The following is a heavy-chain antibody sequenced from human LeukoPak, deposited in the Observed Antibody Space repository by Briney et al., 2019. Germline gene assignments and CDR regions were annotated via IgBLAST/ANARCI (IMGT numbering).Heavy chain of an antibody. J-gene: IGHJ4*02. D-gene: IGHD3-9*01. V-gene: IGHV4-59*08. Sequence: SETLSLTCTVSGGSISSYYWSWIRQPPGKGLEWIGYIYYSGSTNYNPSLKSRVTISVDTSKNQFSLKLSSVTAADTAVYYCARDLALRLVIPDYWGQGTLVTVSS. CDR1: GGSISSYY. CDR3: ARDLALRLVIPDY. CDR2: IYYSGST.